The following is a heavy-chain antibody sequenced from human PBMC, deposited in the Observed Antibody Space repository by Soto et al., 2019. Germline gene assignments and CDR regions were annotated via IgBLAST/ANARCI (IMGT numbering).Heavy chain of an antibody. CDR2: TNRDGGDT. V-gene: IGHV3-74*01. CDR1: GFTFSSYW. Sequence: GGSLRFSCAASGFTFSSYWIYWVRQAPGKGLVWVSRTNRDGGDTSYGDSVKGRFSISRDYATNTLYLQMNGLIAEDTAGYFWARDRGWSLFDSRDKGALVTASS. D-gene: IGHD3-22*01. CDR3: ARDRGWSLFDS. J-gene: IGHJ4*02.